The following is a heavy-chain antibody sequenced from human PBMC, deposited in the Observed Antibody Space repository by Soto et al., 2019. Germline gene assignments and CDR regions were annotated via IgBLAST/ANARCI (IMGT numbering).Heavy chain of an antibody. J-gene: IGHJ4*02. Sequence: PGGSLRLSCAASGFTFSDYYMSWIRQAPGKGLEWVSYISSSGSTIYYAGSVKGRFTISRDNAKNSLYLQMNSLRAEDTAVYYCARDRPWPPSFDYWGQGTLVTVSS. CDR1: GFTFSDYY. CDR2: ISSSGSTI. D-gene: IGHD6-6*01. V-gene: IGHV3-11*01. CDR3: ARDRPWPPSFDY.